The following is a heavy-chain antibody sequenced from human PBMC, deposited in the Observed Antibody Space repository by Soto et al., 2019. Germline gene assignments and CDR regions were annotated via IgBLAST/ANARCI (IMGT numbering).Heavy chain of an antibody. CDR2: IYYSGST. CDR3: ARSCSSTSCYYPHFDY. CDR1: GGSISSGGYY. V-gene: IGHV4-31*03. J-gene: IGHJ4*02. Sequence: QVQLQESGPGLVKPSQTLSLTCTVSGGSISSGGYYWSWIRQHPGQGLEWIGYIYYSGSTYYNPSLKSRVTISVDTSKNQFSLKLSPVTAADTAVYYCARSCSSTSCYYPHFDYWGQGTLVTVSS. D-gene: IGHD2-2*01.